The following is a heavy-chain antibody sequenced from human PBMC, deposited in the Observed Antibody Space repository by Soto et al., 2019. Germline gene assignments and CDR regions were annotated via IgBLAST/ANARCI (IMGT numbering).Heavy chain of an antibody. V-gene: IGHV3-23*01. J-gene: IGHJ3*02. CDR1: GFTFSSYA. Sequence: GGSLRLSCAASGFTFSSYAMSWVRQAPGKGLEWVSAISGSGGSTYYADSVKGRFTISRDNSKNTLYLQMNSRRAEDTAVYYCAKDQVWGIQLWSPGDAFDIWGQGTMVTVSS. D-gene: IGHD5-18*01. CDR3: AKDQVWGIQLWSPGDAFDI. CDR2: ISGSGGST.